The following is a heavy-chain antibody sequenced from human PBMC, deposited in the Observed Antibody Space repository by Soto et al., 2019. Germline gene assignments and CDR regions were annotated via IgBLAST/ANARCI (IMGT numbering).Heavy chain of an antibody. J-gene: IGHJ6*02. CDR3: ATSKGGTANGMDV. CDR2: ISWNSGTI. D-gene: IGHD2-21*02. CDR1: GFSFDEYG. Sequence: EVQLVESGGGLVQPGRSLRLSCAASGFSFDEYGMHWVRQAPGEGLEWVSGISWNSGTIGYADSVKGRCSISRDNAKNALYLQMNSLRAEDRALYYCATSKGGTANGMDVWGQGTTVLVSS. V-gene: IGHV3-9*01.